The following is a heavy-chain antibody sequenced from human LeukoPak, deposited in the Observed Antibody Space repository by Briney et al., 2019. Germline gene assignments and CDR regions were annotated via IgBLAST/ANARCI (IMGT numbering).Heavy chain of an antibody. CDR3: AKDTAPNDFWSGRDY. D-gene: IGHD3-3*01. J-gene: IGHJ4*02. CDR2: ISWDGGST. V-gene: IGHV3-43*01. Sequence: PGGSLRLSCAASGFTFDDYTMHWVRQAPGKGLEWVSLISWDGGSTYYADSVKGRFTISRDNSKNSLYLQMNSLRTEDTALYFCAKDTAPNDFWSGRDYWGQGTLVTVSS. CDR1: GFTFDDYT.